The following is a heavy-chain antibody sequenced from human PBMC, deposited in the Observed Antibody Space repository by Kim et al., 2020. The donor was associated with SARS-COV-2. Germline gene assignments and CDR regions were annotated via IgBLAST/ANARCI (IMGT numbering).Heavy chain of an antibody. Sequence: NPSLKSRVTISVDTSKNPFSLKLSSVTAADTAVYYCARDLGIAAGYYFDYWGQGTLVTVSS. J-gene: IGHJ4*02. D-gene: IGHD6-13*01. V-gene: IGHV4-59*01. CDR3: ARDLGIAAGYYFDY.